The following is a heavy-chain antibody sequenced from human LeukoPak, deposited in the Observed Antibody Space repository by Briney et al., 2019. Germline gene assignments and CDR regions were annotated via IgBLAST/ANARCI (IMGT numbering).Heavy chain of an antibody. J-gene: IGHJ3*02. D-gene: IGHD3-3*01. CDR3: AREVTIFGVVTDDAFDI. Sequence: PSETLSLTCTVSVGSISSGSYYCSWVRQPAGKGLGWIGRIYTSGSTNYNPSLKSRVTISVHTSKNQFTLKLSSVPAADTAVYYCAREVTIFGVVTDDAFDIWGQGKMVTVSS. CDR1: VGSISSGSYY. CDR2: IYTSGST. V-gene: IGHV4-61*02.